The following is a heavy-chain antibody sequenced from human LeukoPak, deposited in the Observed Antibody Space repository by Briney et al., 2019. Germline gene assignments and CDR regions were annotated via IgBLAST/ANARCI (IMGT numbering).Heavy chain of an antibody. J-gene: IGHJ4*02. D-gene: IGHD3-16*01. CDR2: IYWNDDQ. Sequence: SGPTLLHPTQTLTLTFTYSGFSPGTCGVGVGWIRQPPEKALEWLALIYWNDDQRYSPSLKSRLTITKDTSKNQVVLTMTNMDPMDTATYYYARGWVGDYFDFWGQGTLVTVSS. CDR3: ARGWVGDYFDF. V-gene: IGHV2-5*01. CDR1: GFSPGTCGVG.